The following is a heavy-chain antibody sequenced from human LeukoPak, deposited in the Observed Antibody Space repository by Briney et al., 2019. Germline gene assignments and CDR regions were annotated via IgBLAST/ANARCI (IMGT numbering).Heavy chain of an antibody. V-gene: IGHV6-1*01. CDR1: GDSVSSNSAA. Sequence: SQTLSLTCAISGDSVSSNSAAWNWIRQSPSRGLEWLGRTYYRSQWYSDYSASVRSRITINPDTSKNQFSLKLSSVTAADTAVYYCARNIVVVVAAAVWDKYWFDPWGQGTLVTVSS. J-gene: IGHJ5*02. CDR2: TYYRSQWYS. CDR3: ARNIVVVVAAAVWDKYWFDP. D-gene: IGHD2-15*01.